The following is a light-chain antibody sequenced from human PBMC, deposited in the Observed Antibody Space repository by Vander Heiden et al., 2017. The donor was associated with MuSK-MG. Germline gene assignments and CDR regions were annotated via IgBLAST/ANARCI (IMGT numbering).Light chain of an antibody. CDR2: EGS. Sequence: DIVMTQTPLSLSVTPGQPASISCKSSQSLVHSDGRTYLYWHLQKPGQPPQLLIYEGSNRCSGVPDRFSGSGSGTDFTLKISRVEAEDVGVYYCRQSIHLPLTFGGGTKVEIK. CDR1: QSLVHSDGRTY. J-gene: IGKJ4*01. CDR3: RQSIHLPLT. V-gene: IGKV2D-29*01.